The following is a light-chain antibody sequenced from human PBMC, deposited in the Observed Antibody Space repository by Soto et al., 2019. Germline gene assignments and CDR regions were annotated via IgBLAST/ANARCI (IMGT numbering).Light chain of an antibody. V-gene: IGKV1-5*01. CDR1: QSITTF. Sequence: DIQMTQSPSTLSASIGDRVTITCRASQSITTFLAWYQQKPGKAPQILIYDASKLEPGVPSRLSGGGSGTEFTLTISSLQPDDFATCCCQQSSPFPLTFGGGTKFDIK. CDR3: QQSSPFPLT. CDR2: DAS. J-gene: IGKJ4*01.